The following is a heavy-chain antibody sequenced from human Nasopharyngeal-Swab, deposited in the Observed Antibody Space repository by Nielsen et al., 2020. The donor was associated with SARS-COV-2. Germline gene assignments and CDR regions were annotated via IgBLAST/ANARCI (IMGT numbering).Heavy chain of an antibody. CDR3: ARGRKITMIVVVIPTHYYYMDV. CDR1: GYTFTSYD. CDR2: MNPNSGNT. J-gene: IGHJ6*03. V-gene: IGHV1-8*01. D-gene: IGHD3-22*01. Sequence: ASVKVSCKASGYTFTSYDINWVRQATGQGLEWMGWMNPNSGNTGYAQKFQGRVTMTRNTSISTAYMELSSLRSEDTAVYCCARGRKITMIVVVIPTHYYYMDVWGKGTTVTVSS.